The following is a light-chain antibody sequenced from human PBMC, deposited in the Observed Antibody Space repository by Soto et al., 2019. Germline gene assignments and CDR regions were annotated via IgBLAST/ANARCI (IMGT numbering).Light chain of an antibody. CDR3: QQRSNWPPT. V-gene: IGKV3D-20*02. Sequence: EIVLTQSQGTLSLSPGERATLSCRAGQRVRGDSLAWYQQTPGQPPRFLIYGASSRATGIPDRFSASGSGTDFTLTISSLEPEDFAVYYCQQRSNWPPTFGQGTRLEIK. J-gene: IGKJ5*01. CDR1: QRVRGDS. CDR2: GAS.